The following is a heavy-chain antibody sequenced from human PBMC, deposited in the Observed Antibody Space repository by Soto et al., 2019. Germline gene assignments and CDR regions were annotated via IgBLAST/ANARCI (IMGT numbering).Heavy chain of an antibody. D-gene: IGHD1-1*01. CDR2: IDKSGDGT. J-gene: IGHJ6*02. V-gene: IGHV3-23*01. CDR3: AKDLHWYGLDV. Sequence: EVQLLESGGGLVQPGGSLRLSCVASGFTFSNYFMTWVRQAPGKGLEWVSAIDKSGDGTNYADSAKGRFTISRDNSKNTLYLQMNSRRAEDTAVYYCAKDLHWYGLDVWGQGTTVTVSS. CDR1: GFTFSNYF.